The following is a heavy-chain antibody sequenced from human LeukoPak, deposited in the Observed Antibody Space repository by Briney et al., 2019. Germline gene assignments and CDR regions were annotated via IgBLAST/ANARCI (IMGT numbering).Heavy chain of an antibody. V-gene: IGHV3-74*01. CDR1: GFTFSSYW. J-gene: IGHJ4*02. D-gene: IGHD3-10*01. Sequence: GGSPRLSCAASGFTFSSYWMHWVRQAPGKGLVWVSRINSDGSSTSYADSVKGRFTISRDNAKNTLYLQMNSLRAEDTAVYYCAREHRSIWFGESVDYWGQGTLVTVSS. CDR2: INSDGSST. CDR3: AREHRSIWFGESVDY.